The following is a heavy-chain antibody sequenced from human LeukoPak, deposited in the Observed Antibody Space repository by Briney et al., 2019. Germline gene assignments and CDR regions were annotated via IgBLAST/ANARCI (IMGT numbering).Heavy chain of an antibody. V-gene: IGHV1-69*05. CDR3: ARGGYSYGYCDY. CDR1: GGTFSSYA. Sequence: AVKVSCKASGGTFSSYAISWVRQAPGQGLEWMGRIIPIFGTANYAQKFQGRVTITTDESTSTAYMELSSLRSEDTAVYYCARGGYSYGYCDYWGQGTLVTVSS. CDR2: IIPIFGTA. J-gene: IGHJ4*02. D-gene: IGHD5-18*01.